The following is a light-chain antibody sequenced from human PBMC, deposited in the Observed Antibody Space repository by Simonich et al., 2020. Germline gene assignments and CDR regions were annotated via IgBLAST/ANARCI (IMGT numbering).Light chain of an antibody. CDR1: SGSVSTSYY. Sequence: QTVVTQEPSFSVSPGGTVTLTCGLSSGSVSTSYYTSWYQQTPGQAPRTLIYSTNPRSSGVTDRFSGSILGNKAALTITGAQADDESDYYCVLYMGSGIGVFGGGTKLTVL. J-gene: IGLJ3*02. CDR2: STN. V-gene: IGLV8-61*01. CDR3: VLYMGSGIGV.